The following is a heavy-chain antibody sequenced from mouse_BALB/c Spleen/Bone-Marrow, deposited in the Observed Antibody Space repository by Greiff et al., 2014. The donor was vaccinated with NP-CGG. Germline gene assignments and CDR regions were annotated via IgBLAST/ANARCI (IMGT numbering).Heavy chain of an antibody. CDR1: GYTFTSFT. Sequence: VQLQQSGAELARPGASVKMSCKASGYTFTSFTIHWVKQRPGQGLEWIGYINPSSGYTNYNQNFKDEATLTADKSASTAYMQLTSLTSEDSAVYYCARRDYGPFYALDYWGQGTSVTVSS. V-gene: IGHV1-4*01. D-gene: IGHD1-2*01. CDR3: ARRDYGPFYALDY. CDR2: INPSSGYT. J-gene: IGHJ4*01.